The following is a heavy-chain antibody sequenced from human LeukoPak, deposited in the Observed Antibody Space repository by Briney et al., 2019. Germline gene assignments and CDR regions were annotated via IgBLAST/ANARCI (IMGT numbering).Heavy chain of an antibody. Sequence: GGSLRLSCAASGFTFSSYSMNWVRQAPGKGLEWVAVISYDGSNKYYADSVKGRFTISRDNSKNTLYLQMNSLRAEDTAVYYCASPAYSSSWLSGLGYYYGMDVWGQGTTVTVSS. CDR2: ISYDGSNK. J-gene: IGHJ6*02. CDR1: GFTFSSYS. V-gene: IGHV3-30*03. CDR3: ASPAYSSSWLSGLGYYYGMDV. D-gene: IGHD6-13*01.